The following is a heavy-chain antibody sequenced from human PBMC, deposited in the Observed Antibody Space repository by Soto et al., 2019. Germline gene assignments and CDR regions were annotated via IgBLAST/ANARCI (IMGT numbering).Heavy chain of an antibody. CDR1: GYTFTSYD. J-gene: IGHJ6*02. CDR2: MNPNSGNT. V-gene: IGHV1-8*01. CDR3: ARRYYDFWSGSYYYYGMDV. D-gene: IGHD3-3*01. Sequence: GASVKVSCKASGYTFTSYDINWVRQATGQGLKWMGWMNPNSGNTGYAQKFQGRVTMTRNTSISTAYMELSSLRSEDTAVYYCARRYYDFWSGSYYYYGMDVWGQGTTVTVSS.